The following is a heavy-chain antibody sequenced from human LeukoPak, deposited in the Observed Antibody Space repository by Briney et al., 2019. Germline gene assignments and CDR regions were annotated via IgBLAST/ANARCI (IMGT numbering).Heavy chain of an antibody. Sequence: PGGSLRLSCAASGFTFSSYAMHWVRQAPGKGLEYVSAISSNGGSTYYANSVKGKSTISRDNSKNTLYLQMGSLRAEDMAVYYCAREGAAAGTLDYWGQGTLVTVSS. D-gene: IGHD6-13*01. CDR3: AREGAAAGTLDY. CDR1: GFTFSSYA. CDR2: ISSNGGST. V-gene: IGHV3-64*01. J-gene: IGHJ4*02.